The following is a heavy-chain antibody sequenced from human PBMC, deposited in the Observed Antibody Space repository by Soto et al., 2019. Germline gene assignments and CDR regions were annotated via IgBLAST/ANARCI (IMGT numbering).Heavy chain of an antibody. CDR1: GFTFSSYA. D-gene: IGHD6-13*01. V-gene: IGHV3-23*01. J-gene: IGHJ6*02. CDR3: AKGQYSSSWYALVHYYGMDV. Sequence: HPGGSLRLSCAASGFTFSSYAMSWVRQAPGKGLEWVSAISGSGGSTYYADSVKGRFTISRDNSKNTLYLQMNSLRAEDTAVYYCAKGQYSSSWYALVHYYGMDVWGQGTTVTVSS. CDR2: ISGSGGST.